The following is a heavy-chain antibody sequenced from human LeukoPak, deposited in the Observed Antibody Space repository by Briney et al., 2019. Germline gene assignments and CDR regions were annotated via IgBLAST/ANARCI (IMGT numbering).Heavy chain of an antibody. V-gene: IGHV1-18*01. CDR1: GYTFTSYG. Sequence: ASVKVSCKASGYTFTSYGISWVRQAPGQGLEWMGWISAYNGNTNYAQKLQGRVTMTTDTSTSTAYMELRSLRSDDTAVYYCARVQYSGYCGSGSHDYWGQGTLVTVSS. D-gene: IGHD3-10*01. CDR3: ARVQYSGYCGSGSHDY. J-gene: IGHJ4*02. CDR2: ISAYNGNT.